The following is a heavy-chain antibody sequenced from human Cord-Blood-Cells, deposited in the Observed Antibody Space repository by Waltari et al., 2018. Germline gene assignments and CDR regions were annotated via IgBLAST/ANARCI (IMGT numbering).Heavy chain of an antibody. V-gene: IGHV1-69*12. Sequence: QVQLVQSGAEVKKPGSSVKVSCKASGGTFSSYAISWVRQAPGQGLEWMGGSIPILGTANDAQRFQGRVAITADESTSPAYMELSSLRSEDTAVYYCARGSSSYWYFDLWGRGTLVTVSS. J-gene: IGHJ2*01. CDR3: ARGSSSYWYFDL. CDR1: GGTFSSYA. CDR2: SIPILGTA. D-gene: IGHD6-13*01.